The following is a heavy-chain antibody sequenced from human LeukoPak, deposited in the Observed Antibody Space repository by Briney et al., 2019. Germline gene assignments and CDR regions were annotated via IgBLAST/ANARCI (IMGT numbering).Heavy chain of an antibody. J-gene: IGHJ4*02. CDR2: ISSSSSYI. D-gene: IGHD1-26*01. CDR3: ARADSVGHSYFDY. Sequence: GGSLRLSCAASGFTFSSYSMNWVRQAPGKGLEWVSSISSSSSYIYYADSVKGRFTISRDNAKNSLYLQMNSLRAEDTAVYYCARADSVGHSYFDYWGQGTLVTVSS. CDR1: GFTFSSYS. V-gene: IGHV3-21*01.